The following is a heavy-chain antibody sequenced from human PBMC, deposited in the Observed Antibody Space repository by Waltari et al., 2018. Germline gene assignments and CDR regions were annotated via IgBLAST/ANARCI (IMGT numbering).Heavy chain of an antibody. D-gene: IGHD2-8*01. J-gene: IGHJ4*02. CDR1: GYTLTGNY. Sequence: QEHLVQSGAEVKKPGASVKVSCKASGYTLTGNYIHWVRQAPGQGLEWMGWINPNSGGTNYAQKFQGRVTVTRDTSISTAYMEVSSLRSDDTAVYYCAKSPWNGPLDYWGQGTLGTVSS. V-gene: IGHV1-2*02. CDR3: AKSPWNGPLDY. CDR2: INPNSGGT.